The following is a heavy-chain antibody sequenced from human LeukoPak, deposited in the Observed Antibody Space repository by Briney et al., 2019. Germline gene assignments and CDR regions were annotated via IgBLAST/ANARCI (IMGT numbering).Heavy chain of an antibody. CDR1: GGTFSSYA. Sequence: SVKVSCKASGGTFSSYAISWVRQAPGQGLEWMGRIIPILDIANYAQKFQGRVTITADKSTSTAYMELSSLRSEDTAVYYCARAPCSGGSCYIQLFDCWGQGTLVTVSS. J-gene: IGHJ4*02. V-gene: IGHV1-69*04. CDR3: ARAPCSGGSCYIQLFDC. D-gene: IGHD2-15*01. CDR2: IIPILDIA.